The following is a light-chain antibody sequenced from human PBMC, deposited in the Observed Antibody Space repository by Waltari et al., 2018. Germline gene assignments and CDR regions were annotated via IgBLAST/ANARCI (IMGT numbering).Light chain of an antibody. V-gene: IGLV4-69*01. J-gene: IGLJ3*02. CDR1: SGHTHNL. CDR2: VNSDGSH. Sequence: QLVLTQSPSASAPLGASVKLTCPLSSGHTHNLLAWHHQHPKKGPRYLMKVNSDGSHNKGDKIPERFSGSSSGAERYLTISSLQSEDEADYYCQTGGHGTWVFGGGTKLTVL. CDR3: QTGGHGTWV.